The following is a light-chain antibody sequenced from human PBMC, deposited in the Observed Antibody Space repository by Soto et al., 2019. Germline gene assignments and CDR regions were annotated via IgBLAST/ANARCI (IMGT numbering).Light chain of an antibody. CDR3: RSYSSSSTLA. V-gene: IGLV2-14*01. CDR2: DVS. J-gene: IGLJ1*01. CDR1: TSDVGGYNS. Sequence: QSVLTQPASVSGSPGQSITVSCTGTTSDVGGYNSVSWYQQHPGKVPKLMIYDVSNRPSGVSNRFSGSKSGNTASLTISGLQAEDEADYYCRSYSSSSTLAFGTGTKVTVL.